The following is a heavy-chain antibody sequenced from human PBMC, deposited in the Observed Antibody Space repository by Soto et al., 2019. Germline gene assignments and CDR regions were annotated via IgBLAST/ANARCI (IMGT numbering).Heavy chain of an antibody. CDR1: GASINKDY. V-gene: IGHV4-59*01. Sequence: QVQLQESGPGLVKPSETLSLTCSVSGASINKDYWTWIRQPPGKGLEWMGYISNNGRTEYNPSLKSRLSFSLDTSRNQLSLRLTSMTAADTAIEFCARLPDIRGGPFDSWGQGTLVAVSS. CDR3: ARLPDIRGGPFDS. CDR2: ISNNGRT. J-gene: IGHJ4*02. D-gene: IGHD2-2*01.